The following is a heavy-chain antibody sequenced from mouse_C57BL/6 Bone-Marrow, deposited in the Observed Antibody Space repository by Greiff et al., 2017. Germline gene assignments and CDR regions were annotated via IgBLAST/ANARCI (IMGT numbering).Heavy chain of an antibody. V-gene: IGHV1-64*01. D-gene: IGHD2-4*01. CDR2: IHPNSGST. Sequence: VQLQQPGAELVKPGASVKLSCKASGYTFTSYWMHWVKQRPGQGLEWIGMIHPNSGSTNYNEKFKSKATLTVDKSSSTAYIQLSSLTSEDSAVYYCARDRYDYGAWFAYWGQGTLVTVSA. CDR3: ARDRYDYGAWFAY. J-gene: IGHJ3*01. CDR1: GYTFTSYW.